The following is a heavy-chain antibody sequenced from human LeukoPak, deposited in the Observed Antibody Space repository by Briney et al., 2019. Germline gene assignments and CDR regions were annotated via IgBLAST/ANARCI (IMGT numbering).Heavy chain of an antibody. CDR1: GFTFSDYA. D-gene: IGHD3-22*01. V-gene: IGHV3-33*06. Sequence: GGSLRLSCAASGFTFSDYAMYWVRQAPGKGLEWVAVISYDGLNKYHADSVKGRFTISRDNSKNTLYLQRNSLRAEDSAVYYCAKDSSYYYLDYWGQGTLVTVSS. J-gene: IGHJ4*02. CDR3: AKDSSYYYLDY. CDR2: ISYDGLNK.